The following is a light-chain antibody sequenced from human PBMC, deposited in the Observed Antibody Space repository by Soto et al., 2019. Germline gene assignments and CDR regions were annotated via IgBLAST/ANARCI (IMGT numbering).Light chain of an antibody. CDR1: SSDVGSYNY. V-gene: IGLV2-11*01. J-gene: IGLJ2*01. Sequence: QSALTQPRSVSGSPEQSVTISCTGTSSDVGSYNYVSWYQQHPGKAPKFIIFDVTKRPSGVPDRFSGSKSGNTASLTISGLQADDEADYYCCSYAGRYTLFGGGTKLTVL. CDR2: DVT. CDR3: CSYAGRYTL.